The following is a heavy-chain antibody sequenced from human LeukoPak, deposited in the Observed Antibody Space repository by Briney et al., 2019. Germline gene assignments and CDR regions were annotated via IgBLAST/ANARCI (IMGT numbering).Heavy chain of an antibody. Sequence: SETLSLTCTVSGGSISSYYWSWIRQPPGKGLEWIGDIYYSGSTNYNPSLKSRVTISVDTSKNQFSLKLSSVTAADTAVYYCARASTPSYYDFWSGLDAFDIWGQGTMVTVSS. J-gene: IGHJ3*02. V-gene: IGHV4-59*01. CDR1: GGSISSYY. D-gene: IGHD3-3*01. CDR3: ARASTPSYYDFWSGLDAFDI. CDR2: IYYSGST.